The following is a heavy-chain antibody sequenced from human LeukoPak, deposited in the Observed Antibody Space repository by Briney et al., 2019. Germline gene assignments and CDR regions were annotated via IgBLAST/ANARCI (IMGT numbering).Heavy chain of an antibody. CDR2: ISNSGTAI. J-gene: IGHJ1*01. V-gene: IGHV3-48*03. CDR3: ARAGYSMDTEYFQH. Sequence: GGSLRLSCAASGFTFGDYGMNWVRQAPGKGLEWVSYISNSGTAIYYADSVKGRFTISRDNAKSSLYLQMNSLRAEDTAVYYCARAGYSMDTEYFQHWGQGALVTVSS. D-gene: IGHD5-18*01. CDR1: GFTFGDYG.